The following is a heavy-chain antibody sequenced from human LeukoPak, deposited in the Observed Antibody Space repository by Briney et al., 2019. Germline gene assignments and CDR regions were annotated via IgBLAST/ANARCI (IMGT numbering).Heavy chain of an antibody. D-gene: IGHD1-14*01. CDR3: AHRKRTETA. Sequence: SGPTLAKPTQTLTLTCTFSGFSLSTSGVGVGWIRQPPGKALEWLALLYWDDDKRYSPSLKSRHTITKDTSKNQVVLTMTNMDPVDTATYYCAHRKRTETAWGQGTLVTVSS. J-gene: IGHJ5*02. CDR1: GFSLSTSGVG. CDR2: LYWDDDK. V-gene: IGHV2-5*02.